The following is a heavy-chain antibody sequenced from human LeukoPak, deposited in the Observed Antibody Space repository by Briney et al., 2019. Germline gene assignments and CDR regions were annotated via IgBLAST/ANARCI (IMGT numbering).Heavy chain of an antibody. V-gene: IGHV4-4*07. CDR3: AREHYDFWSGYFYSYMDV. CDR2: IYTSGST. Sequence: SETLSLTCTVSGGSISSYYWSCIRQPAGKGLEWIGRIYTSGSTNYNPSLKSRVNMSVDTSKNQFSLKLSSVTAADTAVYYCAREHYDFWSGYFYSYMDVWGKGTTVTVSS. CDR1: GGSISSYY. D-gene: IGHD3-3*01. J-gene: IGHJ6*03.